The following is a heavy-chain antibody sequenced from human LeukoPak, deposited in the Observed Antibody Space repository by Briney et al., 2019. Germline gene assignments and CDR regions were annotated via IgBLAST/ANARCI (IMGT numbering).Heavy chain of an antibody. D-gene: IGHD6-13*01. V-gene: IGHV1-46*01. CDR3: AKDKGAAAVFLDYFDY. CDR2: INPSGGST. J-gene: IGHJ4*02. Sequence: ASVKVSCKASGYTFTSYYMHWVRQAPGQGLEWMGIINPSGGSTSYAQKFQGRVTMTRDTSTSTVYMELSSLRSEDTAVYYCAKDKGAAAVFLDYFDYWGQGTLVTVSS. CDR1: GYTFTSYY.